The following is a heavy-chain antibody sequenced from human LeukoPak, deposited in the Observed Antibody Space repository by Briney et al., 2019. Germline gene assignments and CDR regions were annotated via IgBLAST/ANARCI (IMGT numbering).Heavy chain of an antibody. CDR2: INPNSGGT. D-gene: IGHD1-14*01. CDR3: ARSNRFSDFDY. V-gene: IGHV1-2*02. CDR1: GYTFTGYY. J-gene: IGHJ4*02. Sequence: ASVKVSCKAFGYTFTGYYMHWVRQAPGQGLEWMGWINPNSGGTNYAQKFQGRVTMTRDTSISTAYMELSSLRSEDTAVYYCARSNRFSDFDYWGQGTLVTVSS.